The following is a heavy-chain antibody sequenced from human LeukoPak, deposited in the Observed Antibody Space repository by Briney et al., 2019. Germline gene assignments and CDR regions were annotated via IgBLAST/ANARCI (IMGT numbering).Heavy chain of an antibody. Sequence: PSETLSLTCTVSGGSISSSSYYWGWIRQPPGKGLEWIGSIYYSGSTYYNPSLKSRVTISVDTSKNQFSLKLSSVTAADTAVYYCAGGYSSGYSHYYYYYGMDVWGQGTTVTVSS. D-gene: IGHD3-22*01. V-gene: IGHV4-39*01. CDR3: AGGYSSGYSHYYYYYGMDV. CDR1: GGSISSSSYY. CDR2: IYYSGST. J-gene: IGHJ6*02.